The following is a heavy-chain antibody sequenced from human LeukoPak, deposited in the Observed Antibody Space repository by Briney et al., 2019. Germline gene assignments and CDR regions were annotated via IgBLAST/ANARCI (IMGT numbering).Heavy chain of an antibody. J-gene: IGHJ6*02. Sequence: HPGGSLRLSCAASGFTFSSYGMHWVRQAPGKGLEWVAVISYDGSNKYYADSVKGRFTISRDNSNNTLYLQMNSLRPDDTAVYYCAKAGYSSGWTRYYGMDVWGQGTTVAVSS. D-gene: IGHD6-19*01. V-gene: IGHV3-30*18. CDR1: GFTFSSYG. CDR2: ISYDGSNK. CDR3: AKAGYSSGWTRYYGMDV.